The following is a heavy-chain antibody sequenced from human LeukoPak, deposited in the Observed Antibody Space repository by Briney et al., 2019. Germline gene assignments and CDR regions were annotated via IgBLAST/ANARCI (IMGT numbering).Heavy chain of an antibody. CDR2: IHPGDSDT. CDR1: GYIFTNYW. D-gene: IGHD4-17*01. V-gene: IGHV5-51*01. J-gene: IGHJ1*01. CDR3: ARHGGYGDYLTEYFQH. Sequence: GESLKISCKGSGYIFTNYWIGWVRQMPGKGLEWMGIIHPGDSDTRYSPSFQGQVTLSADKSISTAYLQWSSLTASDTAMYYCARHGGYGDYLTEYFQHWGQGTLVTVSS.